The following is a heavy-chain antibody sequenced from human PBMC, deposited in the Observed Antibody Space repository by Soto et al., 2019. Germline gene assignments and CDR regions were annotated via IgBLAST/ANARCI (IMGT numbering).Heavy chain of an antibody. CDR1: GFNFSDSG. Sequence: GGSLRLSCAASGFNFSDSGVHWVRQASGKGLEWVGRIRSKARNYATAYTASVKGRFTISRDDSMNTAYLQMNSLKTEDTAVYYCASLLAVPPPDLGQGTLVTVSS. CDR2: IRSKARNYAT. J-gene: IGHJ4*01. CDR3: ASLLAVPPPD. D-gene: IGHD2-21*01. V-gene: IGHV3-73*01.